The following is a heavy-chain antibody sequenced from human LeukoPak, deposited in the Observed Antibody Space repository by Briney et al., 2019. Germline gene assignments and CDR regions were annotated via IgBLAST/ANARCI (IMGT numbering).Heavy chain of an antibody. Sequence: PGGSLRLSCAACGFGVTSDLMTWVRQAPGKGLEWLSIIFTGSLDGRTAHADSVKGRFTISRDNSANTLYLQMDSLRTEDTATYYCAPQGGWGPGTLVTVSS. V-gene: IGHV3-53*01. J-gene: IGHJ4*02. CDR3: APQGG. CDR2: IFTGSLDGRT. CDR1: GFGVTSDL.